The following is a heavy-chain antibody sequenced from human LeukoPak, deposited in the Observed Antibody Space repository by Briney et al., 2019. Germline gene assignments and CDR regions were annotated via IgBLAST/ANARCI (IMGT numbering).Heavy chain of an antibody. CDR2: INHNGNVN. D-gene: IGHD3-16*01. CDR3: ARGGGLDV. Sequence: GGSLRLSCAASGFTFSSYWMNWAHQAPGKGLEWVASINHNGNVNYYVDSVKGRFTISRDNAKNSLYLQMSNLRAEDTAVYFCARGGGLDVWGQGATVTVSS. V-gene: IGHV3-7*03. J-gene: IGHJ6*02. CDR1: GFTFSSYW.